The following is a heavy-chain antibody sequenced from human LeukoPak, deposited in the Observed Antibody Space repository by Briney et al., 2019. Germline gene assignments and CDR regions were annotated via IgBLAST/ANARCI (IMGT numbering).Heavy chain of an antibody. Sequence: PSETLSLTCTVSGGSISSYYWSWIRQPPGKGLEWIGYIYYSGSTNYNPSLKSRVTISVDTSMNQFSLKLSSVTAADTAVYYCSRGGPNRFDPWGQGTLVTVSS. CDR3: SRGGPNRFDP. V-gene: IGHV4-59*01. J-gene: IGHJ5*02. D-gene: IGHD3-16*01. CDR1: GGSISSYY. CDR2: IYYSGST.